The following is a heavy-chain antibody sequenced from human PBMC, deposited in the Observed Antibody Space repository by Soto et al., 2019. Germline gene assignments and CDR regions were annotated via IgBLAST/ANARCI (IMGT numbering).Heavy chain of an antibody. CDR1: GGSISSSNW. CDR2: IYHSGST. D-gene: IGHD2-2*01. V-gene: IGHV4-4*02. J-gene: IGHJ6*02. Sequence: SETLSLTCAVSGGSISSSNWWSWVRQPPGKGLEWIGEIYHSGSTNYNPSLKSRVTISVDKSKNQFSLKLSSVTAADTAVYYCARLLLGYCSSTRCYDYYYYGMDVWGQGTTVTVSS. CDR3: ARLLLGYCSSTRCYDYYYYGMDV.